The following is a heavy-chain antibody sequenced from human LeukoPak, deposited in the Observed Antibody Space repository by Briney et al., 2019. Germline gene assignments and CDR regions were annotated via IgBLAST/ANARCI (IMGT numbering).Heavy chain of an antibody. CDR3: TKDRQGPNQYHMYV. Sequence: TGGSLRLSCAASGFTFSSLWMSWVRQAPGRGPGWVANINQDGGTTYYVASVKGRFTISRDNAKNSLSLQMSSLRAEDTAVYYCTKDRQGPNQYHMYVWGKGTTVTVSS. J-gene: IGHJ6*03. CDR1: GFTFSSLW. V-gene: IGHV3-7*01. CDR2: INQDGGTT.